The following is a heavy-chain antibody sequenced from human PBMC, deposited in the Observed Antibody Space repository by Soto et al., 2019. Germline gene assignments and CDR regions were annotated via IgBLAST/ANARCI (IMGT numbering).Heavy chain of an antibody. V-gene: IGHV3-48*01. D-gene: IGHD3-16*01. CDR3: LNGDYY. CDR2: INRDSTVI. CDR1: GFCFSTHY. Sequence: EEQLVESGGGLVQPGGSLRLSCAASGFCFSTHYMSWVRQTPGKGLEWVSSINRDSTVIKYADSVKGRFTISRDNARNSLSLQMNSLRAEDTAVYYCLNGDYYVGPGTLVTVSS. J-gene: IGHJ4*02.